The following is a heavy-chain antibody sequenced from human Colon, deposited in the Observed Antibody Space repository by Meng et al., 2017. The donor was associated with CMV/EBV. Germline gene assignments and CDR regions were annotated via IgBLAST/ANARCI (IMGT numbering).Heavy chain of an antibody. CDR2: AAHSANM. J-gene: IGHJ1*01. D-gene: IGHD1-26*01. Sequence: QLQVQEAGTGMVKPSETLSLTCTLSGASISSCSYWNWIRQPPGKGLEWIASAAHSANMYDNTSLQSRVTMSFDTSKNQFSLRLYSVTAADTAVNYCARGQDSAKVHHWGQGSLVTVSS. V-gene: IGHV4-39*07. CDR1: GASISSCSY. CDR3: ARGQDSAKVHH.